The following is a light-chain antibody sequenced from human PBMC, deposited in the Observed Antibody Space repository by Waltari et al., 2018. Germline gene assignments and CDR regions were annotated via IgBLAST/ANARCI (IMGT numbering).Light chain of an antibody. J-gene: IGKJ4*01. CDR3: QQAKNFPAVS. CDR2: VAT. Sequence: DIQMTQSPSSVSASVGDRDTINCRASQDIGSWLAWYQHKPGKAPKLLIYVATNLQSGVPSRFSGSGSGTDFTLTISGLQADDSAIYYCQQAKNFPAVSFGGGTKVEIK. CDR1: QDIGSW. V-gene: IGKV1-12*01.